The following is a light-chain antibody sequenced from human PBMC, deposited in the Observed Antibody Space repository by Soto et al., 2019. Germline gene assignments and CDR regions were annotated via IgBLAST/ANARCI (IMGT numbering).Light chain of an antibody. Sequence: GESVTITCRASQVISTSLAWYQVKPGKAPKLLIYAASTLESGVPSRFSATVSGTEFSLTITSLQPEDFATYDCQQLFDSTITFGQGTRLEIK. CDR1: QVISTS. V-gene: IGKV1-9*01. CDR3: QQLFDSTIT. J-gene: IGKJ5*01. CDR2: AAS.